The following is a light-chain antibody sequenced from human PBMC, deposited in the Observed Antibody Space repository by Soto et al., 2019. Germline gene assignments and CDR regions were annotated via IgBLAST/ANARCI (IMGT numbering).Light chain of an antibody. CDR1: QSVSSSY. CDR3: QQYGSSLLFT. CDR2: GAS. Sequence: EIVLTQSPGTLSLSPGERATLSCRASQSVSSSYLAWYQQKPGQAPRLLIYGASSRATGIPDRFSGSGSVTDFTLTISRLEPEDFAVYYCQQYGSSLLFTFGRGTKVDIK. J-gene: IGKJ3*01. V-gene: IGKV3-20*01.